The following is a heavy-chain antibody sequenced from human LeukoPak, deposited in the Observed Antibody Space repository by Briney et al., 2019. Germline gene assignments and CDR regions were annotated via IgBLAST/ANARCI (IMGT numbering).Heavy chain of an antibody. D-gene: IGHD3-3*01. V-gene: IGHV4-59*12. Sequence: SETLSLTCTVSGDSISTYYWSWIRQPPGKGLEWIGYIYYRVTSDYNPSLKSRVTISVDTSKNQFSLKLSSVTAADTAVYYCARDRAGGLRFVEWLSAFDYWGQGTLVTVSS. CDR2: IYYRVTS. CDR3: ARDRAGGLRFVEWLSAFDY. J-gene: IGHJ4*02. CDR1: GDSISTYY.